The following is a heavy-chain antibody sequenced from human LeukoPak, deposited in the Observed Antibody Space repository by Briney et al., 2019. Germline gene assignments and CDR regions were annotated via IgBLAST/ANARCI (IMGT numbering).Heavy chain of an antibody. CDR1: GFTSIAYA. D-gene: IGHD6-19*01. CDR2: ISGGGVTT. Sequence: GGSLRLSCVGSGFTSIAYALTWARQAPGKGLEWVSGISGGGVTTYYADSVKGRFTISRDNSKNTLYLQMNSLRAEDTAVYYCARDLMGDGSGWTSDYWGQGTLVTVSS. V-gene: IGHV3-23*01. J-gene: IGHJ4*02. CDR3: ARDLMGDGSGWTSDY.